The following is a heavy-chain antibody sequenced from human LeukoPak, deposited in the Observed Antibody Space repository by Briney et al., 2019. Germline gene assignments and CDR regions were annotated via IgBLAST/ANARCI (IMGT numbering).Heavy chain of an antibody. V-gene: IGHV1-2*02. CDR3: ARAPMIVVIFPPRLDY. Sequence: GASVKVSCKASGYTFTGYYIHWVRQAPGQGLEWMGWINPNSGGTNYAQKFQDRVTMTGDTSISTAYMELSRLKSDDTAVYYCARAPMIVVIFPPRLDYWGQGTLVTVSS. J-gene: IGHJ4*02. D-gene: IGHD3-22*01. CDR2: INPNSGGT. CDR1: GYTFTGYY.